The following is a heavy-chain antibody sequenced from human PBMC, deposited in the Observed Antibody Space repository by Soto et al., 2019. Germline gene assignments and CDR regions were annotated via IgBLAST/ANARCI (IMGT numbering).Heavy chain of an antibody. CDR3: VKARNYVWGSYRSSLDY. V-gene: IGHV3-64D*06. Sequence: GGSLRLSCSASGFTFSSYAMHWVRQAPGKGLEYVSAISSNGGSTYYADSVKGRFTISRDNSKNTLYLQMSSLRAEDTAVYYCVKARNYVWGSYRSSLDYWGQGIQVTVSS. J-gene: IGHJ4*02. CDR1: GFTFSSYA. D-gene: IGHD3-16*02. CDR2: ISSNGGST.